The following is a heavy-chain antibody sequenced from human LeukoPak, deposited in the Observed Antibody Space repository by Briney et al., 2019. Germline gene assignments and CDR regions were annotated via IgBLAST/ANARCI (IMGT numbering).Heavy chain of an antibody. V-gene: IGHV1-8*01. J-gene: IGHJ4*02. CDR2: MNPNSGNT. CDR3: ARGGRYSYGTQFDY. D-gene: IGHD5-18*01. CDR1: GYTFTSYD. Sequence: RASVKVSCKASGYTFTSYDINWVRQATGQGLEWMGWMNPNSGNTGYAQKFQGRVTMTRNTSISTAYMEPSSLRSEDTAVYYCARGGRYSYGTQFDYWGQGTLVTVSS.